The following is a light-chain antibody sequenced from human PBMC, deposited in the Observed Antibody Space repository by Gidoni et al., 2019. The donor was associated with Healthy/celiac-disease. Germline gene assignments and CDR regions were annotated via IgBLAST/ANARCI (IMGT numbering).Light chain of an antibody. J-gene: IGKJ3*01. CDR3: QQRSNWPPIVT. Sequence: EIVLTQSPATLSWSPGERATLSCRASQSVSSYLAWYQQKPGQAPRPLIYDASNRATGIPARFSGSGSGTDFTLTISSLEPEDFAVYYCQQRSNWPPIVTFGPGTKVDIK. CDR2: DAS. V-gene: IGKV3-11*01. CDR1: QSVSSY.